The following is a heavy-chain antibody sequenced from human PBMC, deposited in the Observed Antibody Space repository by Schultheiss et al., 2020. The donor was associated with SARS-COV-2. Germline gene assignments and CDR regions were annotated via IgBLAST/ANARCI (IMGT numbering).Heavy chain of an antibody. CDR1: GGSISSGGYS. J-gene: IGHJ4*02. CDR3: ARAPYSSGWYRFDY. D-gene: IGHD6-19*01. Sequence: SETLSLTCAVSGGSISSGGYSWSWIRQPAGKGLEWIGRIYTSGVTNYNPSLKSRVNMSADMSKNQFSLKLSSVTAADTAVYYCARAPYSSGWYRFDYWGQGTLVTVSS. V-gene: IGHV4-61*02. CDR2: IYTSGVT.